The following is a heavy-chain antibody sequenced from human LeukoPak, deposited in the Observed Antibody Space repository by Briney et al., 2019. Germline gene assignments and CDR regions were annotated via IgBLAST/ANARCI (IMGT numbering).Heavy chain of an antibody. Sequence: SGTQSLTCAVSGDSISSNHWWSWVRQPPGKGLERIGEMYRSGSTDYNPFLGSRFTISVDTSKNQFYLKLSSVTAADTAAYYCARGFYGSGSYSSPGFHAFYVWGQGTMVTVSS. CDR1: GDSISSNHW. J-gene: IGHJ3*01. D-gene: IGHD3-10*01. V-gene: IGHV4-4*02. CDR3: ARGFYGSGSYSSPGFHAFYV. CDR2: MYRSGST.